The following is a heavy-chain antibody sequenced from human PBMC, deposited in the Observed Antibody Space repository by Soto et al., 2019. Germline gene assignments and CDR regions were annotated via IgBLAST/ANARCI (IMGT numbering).Heavy chain of an antibody. V-gene: IGHV1-69*04. CDR3: ARDRRVGYCSSTSCSSNWFDP. Sequence: ASVKVSCKASGGTFSSYTIIWVRQAPGQGLEWMGRIIPILGIANYAQKFQGRVTITADKSTSTAYMELSSLRSEDTAVYYCARDRRVGYCSSTSCSSNWFDPWGQGTLVTVSS. D-gene: IGHD2-2*01. CDR2: IIPILGIA. J-gene: IGHJ5*02. CDR1: GGTFSSYT.